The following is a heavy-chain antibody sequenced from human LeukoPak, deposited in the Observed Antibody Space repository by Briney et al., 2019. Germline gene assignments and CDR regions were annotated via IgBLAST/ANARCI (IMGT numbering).Heavy chain of an antibody. Sequence: ASVKVSCKASGYTFTSYGISWVRQAPGQGLEWMGWMSAHNGNTHSAQKFQGRVTMTTATSTSTVYMEMRSLRSDDTAVYYCARDPYYHDNRGYRNNWCDPWGQGTLVTVSS. J-gene: IGHJ5*02. CDR3: ARDPYYHDNRGYRNNWCDP. V-gene: IGHV1-18*01. CDR2: MSAHNGNT. CDR1: GYTFTSYG. D-gene: IGHD3-22*01.